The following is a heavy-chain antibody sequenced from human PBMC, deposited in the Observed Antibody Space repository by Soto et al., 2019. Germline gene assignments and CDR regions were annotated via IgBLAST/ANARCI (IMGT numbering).Heavy chain of an antibody. D-gene: IGHD1-1*01. CDR2: IYSGGSI. J-gene: IGHJ4*02. V-gene: IGHV3-53*01. Sequence: EVQLVESGGGLIQPGGSLRLPCAVSGFSVSNHYMTWVRQAPGQGLEWVSVIYSGGSISYADSVKGRFTISRDNSKNTLYLQMNSLRVDDTAVYYCARYNYWGQGTLVTVSS. CDR1: GFSVSNHY. CDR3: ARYNY.